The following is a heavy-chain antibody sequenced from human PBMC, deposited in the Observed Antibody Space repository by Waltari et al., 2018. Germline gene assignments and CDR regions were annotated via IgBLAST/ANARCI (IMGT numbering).Heavy chain of an antibody. CDR3: VRLEDCSGPGGNCYSGDSFALDV. D-gene: IGHD2-15*01. CDR1: GGSFSGYY. V-gene: IGHV4-34*02. J-gene: IGHJ6*02. Sequence: QVQLQQWGAGQLQPSETLSLTCAVYGGSFSGYYWGWIRQPPGKGLEWIWEINHHGNRNYNPSLRSRITMLVDTARSQFSLKVNSVTAADTAVYYCVRLEDCSGPGGNCYSGDSFALDVWGQGTTVTVSS. CDR2: INHHGNR.